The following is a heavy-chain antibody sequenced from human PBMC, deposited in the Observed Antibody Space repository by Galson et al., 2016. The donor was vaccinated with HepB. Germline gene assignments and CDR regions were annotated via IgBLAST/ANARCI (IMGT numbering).Heavy chain of an antibody. CDR1: GGPISSSSDY. Sequence: ETLSLTCTVSGGPISSSSDYWGWIRQPPGKGLEWIGSIYYSGRTYNNQSLRSRVSLSVDTSKNQFSLKLSSVTAADTGVYYCARHAPNEGSGWISYFDLWGRGTLVTVSS. V-gene: IGHV4-39*01. D-gene: IGHD6-19*01. CDR3: ARHAPNEGSGWISYFDL. CDR2: IYYSGRT. J-gene: IGHJ2*01.